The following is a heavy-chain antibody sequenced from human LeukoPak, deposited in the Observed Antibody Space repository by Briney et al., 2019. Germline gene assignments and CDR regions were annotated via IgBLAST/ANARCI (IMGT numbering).Heavy chain of an antibody. J-gene: IGHJ4*02. CDR2: ISYDGSNK. CDR3: AKSVRFGNMGVDY. Sequence: PGRSLRLSCAAPGFTFSSYGMHWVRQAPGKGLEWVAVISYDGSNKYYADSVKGRFTISRDNSKNTLYLQMNSLRAEDTAVYYCAKSVRFGNMGVDYWGQGTLVTVSS. CDR1: GFTFSSYG. D-gene: IGHD3-10*01. V-gene: IGHV3-30*18.